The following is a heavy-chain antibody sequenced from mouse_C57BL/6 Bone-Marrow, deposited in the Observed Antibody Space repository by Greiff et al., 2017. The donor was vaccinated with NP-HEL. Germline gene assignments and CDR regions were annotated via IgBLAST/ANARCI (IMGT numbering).Heavy chain of an antibody. CDR1: GYTFTTYS. V-gene: IGHV1-64*01. D-gene: IGHD1-2*01. J-gene: IGHJ2*01. CDR3: ARYGPDY. Sequence: VQLHQPVAELVKPGASVPLSCKASGYTFTTYSIHWVKQSPGPCLEWIGMFHPYSGSTNYNEKFKSTATLTVDKSSSTAYMQLSSLTSEDSAVYYCARYGPDYWGQGTTLTVSS. CDR2: FHPYSGST.